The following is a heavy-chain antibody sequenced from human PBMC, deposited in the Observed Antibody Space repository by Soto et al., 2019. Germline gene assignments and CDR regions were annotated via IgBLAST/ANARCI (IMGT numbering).Heavy chain of an antibody. V-gene: IGHV4-34*01. J-gene: IGHJ6*02. CDR3: ARYSSNWFQTEGMDV. CDR1: GGSFRGYY. Sequence: PSETLSLTCAVYGGSFRGYYWSWIRQPPGKGLEWIGEINQSGSTNYNPSLKSRVTISVDTSKNQFSLKLSSVTAADTAVYYCARYSSNWFQTEGMDVWGQGTTVT. D-gene: IGHD6-13*01. CDR2: INQSGST.